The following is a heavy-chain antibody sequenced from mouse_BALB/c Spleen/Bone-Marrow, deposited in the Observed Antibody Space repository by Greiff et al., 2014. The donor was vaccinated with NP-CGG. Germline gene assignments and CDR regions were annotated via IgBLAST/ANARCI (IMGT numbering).Heavy chain of an antibody. V-gene: IGHV1-74*04. CDR2: IDPYDSET. CDR1: GYTFTSYW. CDR3: ARGRDYDVFSY. Sequence: QLKESGAEPVRPGASVKLSCKASGYTFTSYWMNWVKQRPEQGLEWIGRIDPYDSETHYNQKFKDKAILTVDKSSSTAYMQLSSLTSEDSAVYYCARGRDYDVFSYWGQGTLVTVSA. D-gene: IGHD2-4*01. J-gene: IGHJ3*01.